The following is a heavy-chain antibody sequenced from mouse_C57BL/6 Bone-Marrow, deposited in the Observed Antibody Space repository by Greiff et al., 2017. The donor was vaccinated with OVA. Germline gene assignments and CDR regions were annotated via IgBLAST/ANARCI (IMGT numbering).Heavy chain of an antibody. Sequence: QVQLKESGAELVRPGTSVKVSCKASGYAFTNYLIEWVKQRPGQGLEWIGVINPGSGGTNYNEKFKGKATLTADKSSSTAYMQLSSLTSEDSAVYFCAREGELGFFDYWGQGTTLTVSS. J-gene: IGHJ2*01. D-gene: IGHD4-1*01. V-gene: IGHV1-54*01. CDR2: INPGSGGT. CDR1: GYAFTNYL. CDR3: AREGELGFFDY.